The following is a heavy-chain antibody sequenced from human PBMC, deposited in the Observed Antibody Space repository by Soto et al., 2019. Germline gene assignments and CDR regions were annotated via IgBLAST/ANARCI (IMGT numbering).Heavy chain of an antibody. D-gene: IGHD3-3*01. Sequence: PSETLSLTCAVYGVSFSGYYWSWIRQPPGRGLEWIGEINHSGSTNYNPSLKSRVTMSVDTSKNQFSLKLSSVTAADTAVYFCARAVGGYDFWSASYYYYYYMDVWGKGTTVTVS. CDR2: INHSGST. J-gene: IGHJ6*03. V-gene: IGHV4-34*01. CDR3: ARAVGGYDFWSASYYYYYYMDV. CDR1: GVSFSGYY.